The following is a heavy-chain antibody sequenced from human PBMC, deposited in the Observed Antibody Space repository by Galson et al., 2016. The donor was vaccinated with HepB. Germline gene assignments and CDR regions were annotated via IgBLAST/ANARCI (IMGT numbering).Heavy chain of an antibody. D-gene: IGHD2-21*01. V-gene: IGHV5-10-1*01. CDR2: IDPSDSYT. Sequence: QSGAEVKKPGESLRISCEGSGYMFTTYWISWVRQMPGKGLEWMGRIDPSDSYTNYSPSFQGHVTISTDKSISTAYLQWNSLKASDTAIYYCARHGGAYYYHGMDVWAQGTTVTVSS. CDR3: ARHGGAYYYHGMDV. J-gene: IGHJ6*02. CDR1: GYMFTTYW.